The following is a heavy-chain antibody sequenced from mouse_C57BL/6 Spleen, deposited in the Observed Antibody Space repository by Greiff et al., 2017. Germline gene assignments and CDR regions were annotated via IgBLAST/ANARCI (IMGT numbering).Heavy chain of an antibody. Sequence: VQLQQSGPELVKPGASVKFSCKASGYAFSSSGMNWVKQRPGKGLEWIGRIYPGDGGTNYNGKFKGKATLTADKSSSTAYMQLSSLTSEDSAGYVCARGTDYVDDWGQGTTRTVSS. CDR1: GYAFSSSG. J-gene: IGHJ2*01. V-gene: IGHV1-82*01. CDR2: IYPGDGGT. CDR3: ARGTDYVDD. D-gene: IGHD3-3*01.